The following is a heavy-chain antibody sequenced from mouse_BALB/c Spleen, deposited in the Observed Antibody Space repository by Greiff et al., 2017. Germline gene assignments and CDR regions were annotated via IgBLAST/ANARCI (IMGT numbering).Heavy chain of an antibody. CDR1: GYTFTSYW. D-gene: IGHD2-4*01. J-gene: IGHJ1*01. V-gene: IGHV1-7*01. CDR2: INPSTGYT. Sequence: QVQLQQSGAELAKPGASVKMSCKASGYTFTSYWMHWVKQRPGQGLEWIGYINPSTGYTEYNQKFKDKATLTADKSSSTAYMQLSSLTSEDSAVYYCATMITTLSFDVWGAGTTVTVSS. CDR3: ATMITTLSFDV.